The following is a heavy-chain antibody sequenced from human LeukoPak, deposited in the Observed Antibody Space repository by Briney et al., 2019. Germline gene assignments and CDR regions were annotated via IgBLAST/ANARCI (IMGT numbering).Heavy chain of an antibody. D-gene: IGHD2-2*01. CDR1: GFTFSSYA. CDR3: ARADIVVVPAAISYYYYGMDV. V-gene: IGHV3-33*08. Sequence: GGSLRLSCAASGFTFSSYAMHWVRQAPGKGLEWVAVIWYDGSNKYYADSVKGRFTISRDNSKNTLYLQMNSLRAEDTAVYYCARADIVVVPAAISYYYYGMDVWGQGTTVTVSS. J-gene: IGHJ6*02. CDR2: IWYDGSNK.